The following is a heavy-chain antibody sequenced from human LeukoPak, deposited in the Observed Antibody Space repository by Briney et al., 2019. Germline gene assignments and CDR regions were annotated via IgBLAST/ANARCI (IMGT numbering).Heavy chain of an antibody. CDR1: GFTFSNYA. V-gene: IGHV3-23*03. CDR3: AKDWYDY. CDR2: FSNRT. Sequence: GGSLRLSCVASGFTFSNYAMIWVPEAPGKGLEWVSVFSNRTHYADSVKGRFTTSRDNSRNTLYLEMNNLRAEDTAIYYCAKDWYDYWGQGTLVTVSS. D-gene: IGHD6-13*01. J-gene: IGHJ4*02.